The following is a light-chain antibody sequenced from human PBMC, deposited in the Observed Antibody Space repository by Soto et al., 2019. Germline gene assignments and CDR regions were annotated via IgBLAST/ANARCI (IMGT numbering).Light chain of an antibody. J-gene: IGKJ1*01. CDR3: QQHNSSPWT. CDR1: QSISDW. Sequence: DIQMTQSPSTLSASVGDRATITCRASQSISDWLAWFQQKPGKAPKVLIYDASTLESGVPSRFSGSGSGTEFTLTISSLQPEDSATYYCQQHNSSPWTFGQGTRVEIK. V-gene: IGKV1-5*01. CDR2: DAS.